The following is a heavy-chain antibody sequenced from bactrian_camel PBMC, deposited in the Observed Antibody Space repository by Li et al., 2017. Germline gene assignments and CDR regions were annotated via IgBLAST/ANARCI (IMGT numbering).Heavy chain of an antibody. Sequence: HVQLVESGGGSVQAGGSLGLSCAASVNTDSGNCMGWFRQAPGKEREEVARISSNFATTYAASVKGRFTISRDNAKNTVYLTLDSLEPEDTAMYVCAAASRFGPGCVAPSWNVWGRGTQVTVS. CDR1: VNTDSGNC. CDR3: AAASRFGPGCVAPSWNV. CDR2: ISSNFAT. V-gene: IGHV3S53*01. J-gene: IGHJ4*01. D-gene: IGHD1*01.